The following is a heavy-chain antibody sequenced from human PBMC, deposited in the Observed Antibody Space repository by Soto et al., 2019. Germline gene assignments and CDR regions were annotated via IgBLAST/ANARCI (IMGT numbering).Heavy chain of an antibody. CDR2: ISSSSSTI. D-gene: IGHD3-22*01. CDR1: GFTFSSYS. Sequence: ESGGGLVQPGGSLRLSCAASGFTFSSYSMNWVRQAPGKGLEWVSYISSSSSTIYYADSVKGRFTISRDNAKNSLYLQMNSLRDEDTAVYYCARDPITMIENWYFDLWGRGTLVTVSS. V-gene: IGHV3-48*02. J-gene: IGHJ2*01. CDR3: ARDPITMIENWYFDL.